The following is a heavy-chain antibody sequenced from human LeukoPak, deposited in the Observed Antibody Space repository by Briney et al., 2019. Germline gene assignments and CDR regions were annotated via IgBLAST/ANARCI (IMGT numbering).Heavy chain of an antibody. D-gene: IGHD3-22*01. CDR3: ARGPGGYPYYFDY. V-gene: IGHV4-59*01. CDR1: GGSISSYY. J-gene: IGHJ4*02. Sequence: PSETLSLTCTVSGGSISSYYWSWIRQPPGKGVEWIGYIYYSGSTNYNPSLKSRVTISVDTSKNQFSLKLSSVTAADTAVYYCARGPGGYPYYFDYWGQGTLVTVSS. CDR2: IYYSGST.